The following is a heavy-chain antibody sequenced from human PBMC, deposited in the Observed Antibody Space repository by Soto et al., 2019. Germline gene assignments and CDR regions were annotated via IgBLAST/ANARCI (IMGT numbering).Heavy chain of an antibody. V-gene: IGHV4-34*01. CDR3: ARAGGSGWYPYYYYMDV. CDR2: INHSGST. D-gene: IGHD6-19*01. J-gene: IGHJ6*03. Sequence: PSETLSLTCAVYGGSFSGYYWSWIRQPPGKGLEWIGEINHSGSTNYNPSLKSRVTISVDTSKNQFSLKLSSVTAADTAVYYCARAGGSGWYPYYYYMDVWGKGTTVTVSS. CDR1: GGSFSGYY.